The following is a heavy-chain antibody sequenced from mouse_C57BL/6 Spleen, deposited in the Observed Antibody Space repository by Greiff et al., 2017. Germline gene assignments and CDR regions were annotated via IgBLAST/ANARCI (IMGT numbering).Heavy chain of an antibody. V-gene: IGHV1-81*01. CDR2: IYPRSGNT. CDR1: GYTFTSYG. Sequence: QVQLKQSGAELARPGASVKLSCKASGYTFTSYGISWVKQRTGQGLEWIGEIYPRSGNTYYNEKFKGKATLTADKSSSTAYMELRSLTSEDAAVDFCARFTTVVSPAYWGQGTLVTVSA. J-gene: IGHJ3*01. CDR3: ARFTTVVSPAY. D-gene: IGHD1-1*01.